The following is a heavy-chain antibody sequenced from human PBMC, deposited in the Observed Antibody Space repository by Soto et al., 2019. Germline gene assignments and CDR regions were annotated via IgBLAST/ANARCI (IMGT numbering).Heavy chain of an antibody. Sequence: GGSLRLSCAASGFTFSSYGMHWVRQAPGKGLEWVAVISYDGSNKYYADSVKGRFTISRDNSKNTLYLQMNSLRAEDTAVYYCAKEGSVVPAAEAFDYWGQGTLVTVSS. J-gene: IGHJ4*02. CDR3: AKEGSVVPAAEAFDY. CDR1: GFTFSSYG. V-gene: IGHV3-30*18. CDR2: ISYDGSNK. D-gene: IGHD2-2*01.